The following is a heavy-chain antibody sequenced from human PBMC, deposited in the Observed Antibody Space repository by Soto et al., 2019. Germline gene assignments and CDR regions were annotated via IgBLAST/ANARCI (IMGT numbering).Heavy chain of an antibody. CDR2: VCYRGTT. V-gene: IGHV4-39*01. Sequence: PSETLSLTCTVSGGSIISYCCGLVRQPPGKGLEWIGSVCYRGTTYYNPSLKSRLTISVDTSKRQFSLKLSSVTAADTAVFYCARQGEHSSSYFFDSWGQGTLVTVSS. D-gene: IGHD6-6*01. J-gene: IGHJ4*02. CDR3: ARQGEHSSSYFFDS. CDR1: GGSIISYC.